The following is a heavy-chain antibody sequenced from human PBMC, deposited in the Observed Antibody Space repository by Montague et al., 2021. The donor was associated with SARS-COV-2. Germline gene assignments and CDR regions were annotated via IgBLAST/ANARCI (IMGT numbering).Heavy chain of an antibody. Sequence: TLSLTCTVSGGSIRSGSYYWSWIRQPAGKGLEWIGRIRTTGHTDYNSSLASRVFMSEDTSTNQFSLSLTSVTAADTAVYFCARFGSGTLEFDLWGQGTLVTVSS. D-gene: IGHD1-26*01. J-gene: IGHJ4*02. V-gene: IGHV4-61*02. CDR1: GGSIRSGSYY. CDR2: IRTTGHT. CDR3: ARFGSGTLEFDL.